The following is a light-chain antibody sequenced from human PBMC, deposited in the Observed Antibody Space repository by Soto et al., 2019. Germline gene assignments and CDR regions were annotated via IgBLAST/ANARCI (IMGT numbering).Light chain of an antibody. CDR1: SSDVGGYTF. J-gene: IGLJ1*01. CDR2: ELN. V-gene: IGLV2-8*01. Sequence: QSALTQPPSASGSPGQSVTISCTGTSSDVGGYTFVSWYQQHPGKAPKLMIYELNKRPSGVPDRFSGSKSGNTASLTVSGLQTEDEADYYCSSYAGSNSYVFGTGTKLTVL. CDR3: SSYAGSNSYV.